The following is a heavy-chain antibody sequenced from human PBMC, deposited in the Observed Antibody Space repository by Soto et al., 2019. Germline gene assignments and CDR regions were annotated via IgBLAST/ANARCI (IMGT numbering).Heavy chain of an antibody. CDR3: ARNRYYYDSSGYLHYYFDY. CDR1: GVTLSDYY. Sequence: PGGSLGLSCAASGVTLSDYYMSWIRQAPGKGLEWVSYISSSSSYTNYADSVKGRFTISRDNAKNSLYLQMNSLRAEDTAVYYCARNRYYYDSSGYLHYYFDYWGQGTLVTVSS. V-gene: IGHV3-11*06. CDR2: ISSSSSYT. J-gene: IGHJ4*02. D-gene: IGHD3-22*01.